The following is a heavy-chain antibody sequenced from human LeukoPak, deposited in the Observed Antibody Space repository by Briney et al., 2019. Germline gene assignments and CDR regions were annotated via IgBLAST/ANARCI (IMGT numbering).Heavy chain of an antibody. CDR2: ISSSSSTI. Sequence: QPGGSLRLSCAASGFTFSSYSMNWVRQAPGKGLEWVSYISSSSSTIYYVDSVKGRFTISRDNAKNSLYLQMNSLRAEDTAVYYCARAWAYGGYYWGQGTLVTVSS. D-gene: IGHD4/OR15-4a*01. V-gene: IGHV3-48*04. CDR3: ARAWAYGGYY. CDR1: GFTFSSYS. J-gene: IGHJ4*02.